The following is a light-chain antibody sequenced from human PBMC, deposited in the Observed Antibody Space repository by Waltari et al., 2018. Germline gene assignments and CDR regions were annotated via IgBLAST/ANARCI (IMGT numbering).Light chain of an antibody. CDR2: EVT. J-gene: IGLJ2*01. CDR1: SSDVGNYDL. CDR3: CSYAGSGTLV. Sequence: QSALTQPASVSGSPGQSITISCTGTSSDVGNYDLVSWYQQHPGKAPKLMIYEVTKRPSWVSNRFSGSKSGNTASLTVSGRQAEDEADYYCCSYAGSGTLVFGGGTKLTVL. V-gene: IGLV2-23*02.